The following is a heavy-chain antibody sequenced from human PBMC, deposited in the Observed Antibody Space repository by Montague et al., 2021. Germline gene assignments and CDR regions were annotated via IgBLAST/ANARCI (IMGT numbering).Heavy chain of an antibody. V-gene: IGHV3-74*01. D-gene: IGHD4-17*01. J-gene: IGHJ4*02. Sequence: SRSLSWAASGFTFSRYWMHWVRQAPGKGLVWVSRINSDGSSTSYADSVKGRFTISRDNAKNTLYLQMNSLRAEDTAVYYCARQATVTTEVGWNYFDYWGQGTLVTVSS. CDR1: GFTFSRYW. CDR2: INSDGSST. CDR3: ARQATVTTEVGWNYFDY.